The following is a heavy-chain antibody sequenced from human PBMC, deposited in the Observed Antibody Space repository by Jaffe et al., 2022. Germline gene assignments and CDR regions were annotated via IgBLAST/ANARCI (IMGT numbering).Heavy chain of an antibody. V-gene: IGHV4-34*01. J-gene: IGHJ4*02. D-gene: IGHD3-3*01. CDR3: ARGGGEIRRYDFWSGYYTAFHY. Sequence: QVQLQQWGAGLLKPSETLSLTCAVYGGSFSGYYWSWIRQPPGKGLEWIGEINHSGSTNYNPSLKSRVTISVDTSKNQFSLKLSSVTAADTAVYYCARGGGEIRRYDFWSGYYTAFHYWGQGTLVTVSS. CDR1: GGSFSGYY. CDR2: INHSGST.